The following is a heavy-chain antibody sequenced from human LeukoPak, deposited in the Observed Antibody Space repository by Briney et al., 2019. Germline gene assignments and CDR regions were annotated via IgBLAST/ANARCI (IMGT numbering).Heavy chain of an antibody. V-gene: IGHV3-30*04. Sequence: PGRSLRLSCAASGFTFSSYAMHWVRQAPGKGLEWVAVISYDGSNKYYADSVKGRFTISRDNSENTLYLQMNSLRAEDTAVYYCERPTDVIVVAILDYWGQGTLVTVSS. D-gene: IGHD3-22*01. CDR3: ERPTDVIVVAILDY. CDR2: ISYDGSNK. CDR1: GFTFSSYA. J-gene: IGHJ4*02.